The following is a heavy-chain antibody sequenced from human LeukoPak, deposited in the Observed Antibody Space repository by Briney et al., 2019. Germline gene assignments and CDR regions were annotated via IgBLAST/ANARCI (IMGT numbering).Heavy chain of an antibody. D-gene: IGHD2-15*01. CDR2: SYISGST. CDR3: ARDGGYCSGGSCYGY. V-gene: IGHV4-4*07. CDR1: GASISSYY. J-gene: IGHJ4*02. Sequence: PSETLSLTCTVSGASISSYYWNWIRQPAGKGLEWIGRSYISGSTDYNPSLKSRVTVSVDTSKNQFSLKLTSVTAADTAVYYCARDGGYCSGGSCYGYWGQGTLVTVSS.